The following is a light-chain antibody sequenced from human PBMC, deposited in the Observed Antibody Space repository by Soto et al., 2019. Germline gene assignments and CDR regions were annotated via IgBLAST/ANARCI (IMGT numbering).Light chain of an antibody. CDR3: QQYNNWQVT. J-gene: IGKJ3*01. Sequence: EIVMTQSPATLSVSPGERATLSCRASQSVSSNLAWYQQKPGQAPRLLIYGASTRDTGIPARFSGSGSGTEFTLTISSLQSEDFAVYYCQQYNNWQVTFGPGTKVDIK. CDR2: GAS. CDR1: QSVSSN. V-gene: IGKV3-15*01.